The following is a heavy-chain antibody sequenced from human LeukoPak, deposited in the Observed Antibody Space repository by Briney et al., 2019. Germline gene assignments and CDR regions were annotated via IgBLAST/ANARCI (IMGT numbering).Heavy chain of an antibody. V-gene: IGHV4-59*01. CDR3: ARIGSSWYHGFDWFDP. CDR2: IYYSGST. J-gene: IGHJ5*02. CDR1: GGSISSYY. D-gene: IGHD6-13*01. Sequence: PSETLSLTCTVSGGSISSYYWSWIRQPPGKGLEWIGYIYYSGSTNYNPSLKSRVTISVDTSKNQFSLKLSSVTAADTAVYYCARIGSSWYHGFDWFDPWGQGPRSPSPQ.